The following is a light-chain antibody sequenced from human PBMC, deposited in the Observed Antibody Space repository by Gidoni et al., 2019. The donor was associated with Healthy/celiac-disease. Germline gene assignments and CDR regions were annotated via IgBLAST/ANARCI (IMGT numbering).Light chain of an antibody. CDR2: QDS. CDR1: KLWDKY. CDR3: QAWDSSTAV. J-gene: IGLJ2*01. V-gene: IGLV3-1*01. Sequence: SYELTQPHSVSVPPGQTASITCSGDKLWDKYACWYQQKPGQSPVLVIYQDSKRPAGIPERFSGSNSGNTATLTIRGTQAMDEADYYCQAWDSSTAVFGGGTKLTVL.